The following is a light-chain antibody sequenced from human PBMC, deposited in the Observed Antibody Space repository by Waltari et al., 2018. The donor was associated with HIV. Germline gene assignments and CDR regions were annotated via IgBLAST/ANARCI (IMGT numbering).Light chain of an antibody. CDR3: QQYGSSPPWT. CDR1: RHVSSTS. Sequence: EVVLTQSPGTLSLSPGERATLSCRASRHVSSTSLAWYQPQPGHAPRLLLSGVSTRATGIPDRFSGSGSGTDFALVISRLEPEDFAVYFCQQYGSSPPWTFGQGTKVEI. V-gene: IGKV3-20*01. CDR2: GVS. J-gene: IGKJ1*01.